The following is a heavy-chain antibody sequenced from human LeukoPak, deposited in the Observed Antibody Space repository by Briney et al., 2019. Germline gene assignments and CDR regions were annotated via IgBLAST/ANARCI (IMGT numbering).Heavy chain of an antibody. V-gene: IGHV4-59*01. J-gene: IGHJ3*02. CDR1: GGSISSYY. CDR3: AREGFAFDI. Sequence: SETLSLTCTVSGGSISSYYWSWIRQPPGKGLEWIGYIYYSGSTSYNPSLKSRVTISVDTSKNQFSLKLSSVTAADTAVYYCAREGFAFDIWGQGTMVTVSS. CDR2: IYYSGST.